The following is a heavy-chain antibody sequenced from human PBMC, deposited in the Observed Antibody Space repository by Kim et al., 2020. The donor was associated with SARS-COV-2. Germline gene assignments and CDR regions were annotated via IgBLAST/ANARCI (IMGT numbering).Heavy chain of an antibody. CDR1: RFTFSNYA. CDR3: AKDKDYYDCSGGGYFDN. Sequence: GGSLRLSCAASRFTFSNYAMSWVRQAPGKGLEWVSIIYSSGSSAYYADSVKGRFTISRDNSKNTLYLQMNSLRAEDTAVYYCAKDKDYYDCSGGGYFDNWGQGTPVTASS. V-gene: IGHV3-23*03. D-gene: IGHD3-22*01. CDR2: IYSSGSSA. J-gene: IGHJ4*02.